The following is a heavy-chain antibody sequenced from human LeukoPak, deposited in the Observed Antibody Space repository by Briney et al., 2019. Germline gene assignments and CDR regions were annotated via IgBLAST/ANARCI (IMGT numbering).Heavy chain of an antibody. V-gene: IGHV3-23*01. J-gene: IGHJ4*02. CDR3: AKDSRRDGYNYIWFDY. CDR1: GFTFSSYA. Sequence: GGSLRLSCAASGFTFSSYAMSWVRQAPGKGLEWVSAISGSGGSTYYADSVKGRFTISRDNSKNTLYLQMNSLRAEDTAVYYCAKDSRRDGYNYIWFDYWGQGTPVTVSS. CDR2: ISGSGGST. D-gene: IGHD5-24*01.